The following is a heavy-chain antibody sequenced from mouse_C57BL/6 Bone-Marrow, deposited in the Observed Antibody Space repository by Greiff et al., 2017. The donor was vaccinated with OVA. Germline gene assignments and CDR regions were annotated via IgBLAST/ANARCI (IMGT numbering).Heavy chain of an antibody. V-gene: IGHV1-82*01. CDR1: GYAFSSSW. Sequence: QVQLQQSGPELVKPGASVKISCKASGYAFSSSWMNWVKQRPGKGLEWIGRIYPGDGDTNYNGKFKGKATLTADKSSSTAYMQLSSLTSEDSAVYFFASVYRFAYWGQGTLVTVSA. CDR3: ASVYRFAY. CDR2: IYPGDGDT. J-gene: IGHJ3*01. D-gene: IGHD2-1*01.